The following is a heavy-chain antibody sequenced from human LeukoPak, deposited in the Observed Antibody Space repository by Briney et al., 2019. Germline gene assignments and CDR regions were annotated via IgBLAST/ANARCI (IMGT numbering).Heavy chain of an antibody. Sequence: GGSLRLSCSASGFTISSYAMHWVRQAPGKGLEWVAVISYDGSNKYYADSVKGRFTISRDNSKNTLYLQMNSLRAEDTAVYYCAKVSYGSGSYYRNNWFDPWGQGTLVTVSS. CDR3: AKVSYGSGSYYRNNWFDP. CDR2: ISYDGSNK. CDR1: GFTISSYA. D-gene: IGHD3-10*01. J-gene: IGHJ5*02. V-gene: IGHV3-30*04.